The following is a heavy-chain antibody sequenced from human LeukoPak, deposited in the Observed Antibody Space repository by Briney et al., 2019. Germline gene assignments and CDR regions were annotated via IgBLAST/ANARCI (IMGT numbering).Heavy chain of an antibody. D-gene: IGHD2-2*01. Sequence: GGSLRLSCAASGFTFSSYSMNWVRQAPGKGLEWVSSISSSSSYIYYADSVKGRFTISRDNAKNSLYLQMNSLGAEDTAVYYCARDLEVVPAAPLWGMDVWGQGTTVTVSS. V-gene: IGHV3-21*01. CDR2: ISSSSSYI. CDR3: ARDLEVVPAAPLWGMDV. J-gene: IGHJ6*02. CDR1: GFTFSSYS.